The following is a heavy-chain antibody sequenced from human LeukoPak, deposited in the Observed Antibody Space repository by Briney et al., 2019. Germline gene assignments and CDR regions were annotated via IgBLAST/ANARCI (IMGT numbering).Heavy chain of an antibody. V-gene: IGHV3-74*01. CDR2: INSDGSST. Sequence: GGSLRLSCAASGFTFSSYAMHWVRQAPGKGLVWVSRINSDGSSTSYADSVKGRFTISRDNAKNTLYLQMNSLRAEDTAVYYCARVHTYYYDSSGFTGFDYWGQGTLVTVSS. J-gene: IGHJ4*02. CDR3: ARVHTYYYDSSGFTGFDY. D-gene: IGHD3-22*01. CDR1: GFTFSSYA.